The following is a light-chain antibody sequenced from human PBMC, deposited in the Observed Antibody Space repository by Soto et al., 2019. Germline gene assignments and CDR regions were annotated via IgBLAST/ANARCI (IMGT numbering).Light chain of an antibody. CDR1: QSVSSY. J-gene: IGKJ1*01. CDR3: QQRSNWPWT. Sequence: EIVLTQSPATLSLSPGERATLSCRASQSVSSYLAWYQQKPGQAPRLLIYDASNRATGIPARFSGSGSGIDFTLTISSLEPEDFAVYYCQQRSNWPWTFGQGTKV. CDR2: DAS. V-gene: IGKV3-11*01.